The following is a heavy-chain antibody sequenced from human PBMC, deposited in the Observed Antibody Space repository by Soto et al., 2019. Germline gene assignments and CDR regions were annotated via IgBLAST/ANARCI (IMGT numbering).Heavy chain of an antibody. J-gene: IGHJ4*02. V-gene: IGHV4-59*01. Sequence: QVQLQESGPGLVKPSETLSLTCTVSGGSISSYYWSWIRQPPGKGLEWIGYIYYSGSTNYNPSLKSRVTISVDPSKNQFSLKLSSVTAADTAVYYCARESRWLVRYFDYWGQGTLVTVSS. CDR2: IYYSGST. D-gene: IGHD6-19*01. CDR3: ARESRWLVRYFDY. CDR1: GGSISSYY.